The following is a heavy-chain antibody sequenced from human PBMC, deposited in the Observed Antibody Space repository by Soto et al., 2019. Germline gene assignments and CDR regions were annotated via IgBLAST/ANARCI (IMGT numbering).Heavy chain of an antibody. V-gene: IGHV4-59*08. CDR2: IYYSGST. CDR3: ARRNTKGGGWFDP. CDR1: GGSISSYY. Sequence: SETLSLTCTVSGGSISSYYWSWIRQPPGKGLEWIGYIYYSGSTNYNPSLKSRVTISVDTSKNQFSLKLSSVTAADTAVYYCARRNTKGGGWFDPWGQGTLVTVSS. D-gene: IGHD1-1*01. J-gene: IGHJ5*02.